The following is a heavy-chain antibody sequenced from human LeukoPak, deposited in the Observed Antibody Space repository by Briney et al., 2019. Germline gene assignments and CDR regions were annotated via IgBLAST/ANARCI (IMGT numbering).Heavy chain of an antibody. Sequence: GGSLRLSCAASGFTFSSYSMNWVRQAPGKGLEWVGRSRDKGNRYTTAYAASVRGRFTISRDDSKSSLYLQMNSLKIEDTAVYYCTRLGIAPRDFDYWGQGTPVTVSS. CDR3: TRLGIAPRDFDY. CDR1: GFTFSSYS. CDR2: SRDKGNRYTT. D-gene: IGHD6-6*01. J-gene: IGHJ4*02. V-gene: IGHV3-72*01.